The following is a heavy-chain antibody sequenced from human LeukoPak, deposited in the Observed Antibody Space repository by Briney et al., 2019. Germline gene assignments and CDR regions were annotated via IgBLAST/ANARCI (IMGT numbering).Heavy chain of an antibody. J-gene: IGHJ4*02. D-gene: IGHD3-10*01. Sequence: ASVKLSLKASGYTFTSYGISWVRQAPGQGLEWMGWISAYNGNTNYAQNLQGRVTMTTDTSTSTAYMELRSLRSDDTAVYYCARDRGSGPEPSGYWGQGTVVSVSS. CDR3: ARDRGSGPEPSGY. CDR2: ISAYNGNT. V-gene: IGHV1-18*01. CDR1: GYTFTSYG.